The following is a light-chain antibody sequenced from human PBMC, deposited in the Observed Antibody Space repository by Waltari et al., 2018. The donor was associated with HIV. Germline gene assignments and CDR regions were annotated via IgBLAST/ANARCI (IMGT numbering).Light chain of an antibody. J-gene: IGLJ2*01. CDR2: RNN. CDR3: VAWGDSLSNVV. Sequence: QSVLTQPPSASGTPGQRVTISCSGSSSNIGANYVYWYQQLPGTAPKLLIYRNNQRPSGVPDRFSGSKSGTSASLAISGLRSEDEANYYCVAWGDSLSNVVFGGGTKLTVL. CDR1: SSNIGANY. V-gene: IGLV1-47*01.